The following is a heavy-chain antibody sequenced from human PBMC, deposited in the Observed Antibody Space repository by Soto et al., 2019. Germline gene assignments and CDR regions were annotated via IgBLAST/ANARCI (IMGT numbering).Heavy chain of an antibody. CDR3: ASRCGTRYPYYYNGMDV. J-gene: IGHJ6*02. CDR1: GGSFSGYY. D-gene: IGHD1-26*01. CDR2: INHSGST. V-gene: IGHV4-34*01. Sequence: PSETLSLTCAVYGGSFSGYYWSWIRHPPGKGLEWIGEINHSGSTNYNPSLKSRVTISVDTSKNQFSLQLSPVTAAATAVYYCASRCGTRYPYYYNGMDVWGQGTTVTVSS.